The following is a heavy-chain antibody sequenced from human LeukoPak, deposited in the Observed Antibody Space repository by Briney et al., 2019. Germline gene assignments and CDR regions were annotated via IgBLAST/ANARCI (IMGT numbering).Heavy chain of an antibody. V-gene: IGHV4-59*01. D-gene: IGHD6-13*01. CDR3: AREVVAAPGTVDY. J-gene: IGHJ4*01. CDR1: GDSISNYY. Sequence: SETLSLTCTVSGDSISNYYWSWIWQPPGKGLEWIGYIYYSGSTNYNPSLKSRVTISVDTSKNQFSLKLSSVTAADTAVYYCAREVVAAPGTVDYWGQGTLVTVSS. CDR2: IYYSGST.